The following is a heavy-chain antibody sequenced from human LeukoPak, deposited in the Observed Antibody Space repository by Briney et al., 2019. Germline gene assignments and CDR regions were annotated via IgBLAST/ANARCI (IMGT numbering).Heavy chain of an antibody. J-gene: IGHJ5*02. CDR3: ARGTPPTPDGDRPWFDP. Sequence: SETLSLTCTVSGGSISSGDYYWSWIRQPPGKGLEWIGYIYYSGSTYYNPSLKSRVTISVDTSKNQFSLKLSSVTAADTAVYYCARGTPPTPDGDRPWFDPWGQGSLVTDSS. D-gene: IGHD4-17*01. V-gene: IGHV4-30-4*01. CDR1: GGSISSGDYY. CDR2: IYYSGST.